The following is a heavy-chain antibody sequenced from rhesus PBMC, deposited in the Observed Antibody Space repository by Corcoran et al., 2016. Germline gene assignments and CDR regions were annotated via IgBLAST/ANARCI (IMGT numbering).Heavy chain of an antibody. CDR3: VRGGYGTPWDY. D-gene: IGHD1-1*01. V-gene: IGHV3S5*01. J-gene: IGHJ4*01. Sequence: EVQLVETGGGLVQPGGSLRLSCAASGFTFRNYAMSWVRQGQGNGLERGSDISYSDRRTYHAASVKGRFTISRDNSKNTVSLQMNGLRTEDTAVYYCVRGGYGTPWDYWGQGVLVTVSS. CDR1: GFTFRNYA. CDR2: ISYSDRRT.